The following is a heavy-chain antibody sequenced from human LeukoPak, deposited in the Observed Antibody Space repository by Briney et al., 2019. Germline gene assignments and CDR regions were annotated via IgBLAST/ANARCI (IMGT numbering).Heavy chain of an antibody. Sequence: SETLSLTCSVSGGTVMSYYWSWIRQPPGKGLEWLGYIYSNGSTNVHPSLKSRLTISVDTSKSQISLKLTSVTVADTAVYYCARSGGGYTATILGYFFDYWGQGALVTVSS. CDR1: GGTVMSYY. D-gene: IGHD5-18*01. CDR3: ARSGGGYTATILGYFFDY. CDR2: IYSNGST. J-gene: IGHJ4*02. V-gene: IGHV4-59*02.